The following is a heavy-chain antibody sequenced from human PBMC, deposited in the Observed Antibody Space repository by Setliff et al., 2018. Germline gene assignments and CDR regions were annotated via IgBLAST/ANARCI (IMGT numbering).Heavy chain of an antibody. V-gene: IGHV4-59*01. CDR3: AREGYYNFWSGFMDV. Sequence: PSETLSLTCTVSGGSISSYYWSWIRQPPGKGPEWIGYIYYSGSTNYNPSLKSRVTISVDTSKNQFSLKLSSVTAADTAVYYCAREGYYNFWSGFMDVWGQGTTVTVSS. CDR1: GGSISSYY. J-gene: IGHJ6*02. CDR2: IYYSGST. D-gene: IGHD3-3*01.